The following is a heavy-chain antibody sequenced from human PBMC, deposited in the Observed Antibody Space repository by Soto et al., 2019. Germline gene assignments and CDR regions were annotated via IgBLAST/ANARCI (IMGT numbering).Heavy chain of an antibody. V-gene: IGHV3-23*01. J-gene: IGHJ6*02. CDR1: GFTFSSYA. Sequence: PGGSLRLSCAASGFTFSSYAMSWVRQAPGKGLEWVSAISGSGGSTYYADSVKGRFTISRDNSKNTLYLQMNSLRAEDTAVYYCAKGFGAVAGRLYYYYGMDVWGQGTTVTVSS. CDR3: AKGFGAVAGRLYYYYGMDV. D-gene: IGHD6-19*01. CDR2: ISGSGGST.